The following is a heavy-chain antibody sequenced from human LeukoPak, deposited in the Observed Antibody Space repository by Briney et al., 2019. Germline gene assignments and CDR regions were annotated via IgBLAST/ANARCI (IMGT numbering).Heavy chain of an antibody. Sequence: GGSLRLSCAASGFTFSSYSMNWVRQAPGKGLEWVSSISSSSSYIYYADSVKGRFTISRDNAKNSLYLQMNSLRAEDTAVYYCARDLRGYGYGYDDYWGQGTLVTVSS. D-gene: IGHD5-18*01. J-gene: IGHJ4*02. CDR3: ARDLRGYGYGYDDY. CDR2: ISSSSSYI. CDR1: GFTFSSYS. V-gene: IGHV3-21*01.